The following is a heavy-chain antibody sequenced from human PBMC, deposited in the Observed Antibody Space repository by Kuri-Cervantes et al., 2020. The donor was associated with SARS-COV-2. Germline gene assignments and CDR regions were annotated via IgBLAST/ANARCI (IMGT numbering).Heavy chain of an antibody. D-gene: IGHD2-2*02. V-gene: IGHV3-21*01. Sequence: GGSLRLSCAASEFTFTKCRMKCVRQAPGKGLEWGSSISSSSCYMYFVDSLKGRLTIFRDNSKNSLFLQMNSLRADDTAVFPCARDEVVVVPAAISGWYYYGMDVWGQGTTVTVSS. CDR2: ISSSSCYM. CDR1: EFTFTKCR. CDR3: ARDEVVVVPAAISGWYYYGMDV. J-gene: IGHJ6*02.